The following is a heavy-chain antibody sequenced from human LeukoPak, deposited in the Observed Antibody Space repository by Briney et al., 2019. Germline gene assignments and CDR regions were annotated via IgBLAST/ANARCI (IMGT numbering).Heavy chain of an antibody. CDR3: ARNGILGIAAAVDV. V-gene: IGHV3-48*03. D-gene: IGHD6-13*01. CDR2: ISSSGSTI. Sequence: GGSLRLSCAASGFTFSSYEMNWVRQAPGKGLEWVSYISSSGSTIYYADSVKDRFTISRDNAKNSLYLQMNSLRAEDTAVYYCARNGILGIAAAVDVWGKGTTVTVSS. CDR1: GFTFSSYE. J-gene: IGHJ6*04.